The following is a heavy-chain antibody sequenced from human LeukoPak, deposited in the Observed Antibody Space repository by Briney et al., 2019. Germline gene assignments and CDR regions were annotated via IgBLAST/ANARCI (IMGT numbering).Heavy chain of an antibody. J-gene: IGHJ5*02. CDR3: AKDRAHYYDSSGSFFNWFAP. V-gene: IGHV3-30*02. CDR1: GFTFSSYG. D-gene: IGHD3-22*01. Sequence: VQPGGSLRLSCAASGFTFSSYGMHWVRQAPGKGLEWVAFIRYDGSNKYYADSVKGRFTISRDNSKNTLYLQMNSLRAEDTAVYYCAKDRAHYYDSSGSFFNWFAPWGQGTLVTVSS. CDR2: IRYDGSNK.